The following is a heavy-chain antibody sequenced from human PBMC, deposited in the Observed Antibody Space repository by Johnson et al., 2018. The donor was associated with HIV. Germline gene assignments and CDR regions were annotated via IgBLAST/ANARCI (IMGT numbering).Heavy chain of an antibody. CDR2: IYGGSIT. D-gene: IGHD6-6*01. CDR3: ARSFRTIAARPDAFDI. J-gene: IGHJ3*02. V-gene: IGHV3-66*02. Sequence: VQLVESGGGLVQPGGSLRLSCAASGFTFSSYAMSWVRQAPGTGLEWVSGIYGGSITYHVDSVQGRFTISRDTSKNTLFLQMNSLRAEDTAVYYCARSFRTIAARPDAFDIWGPGTMVTVSS. CDR1: GFTFSSYA.